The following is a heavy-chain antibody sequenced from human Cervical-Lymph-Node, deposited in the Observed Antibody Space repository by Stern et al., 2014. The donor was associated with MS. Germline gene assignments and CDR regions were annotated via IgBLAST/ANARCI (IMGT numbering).Heavy chain of an antibody. CDR1: GYSFSSHW. V-gene: IGHV5-51*01. CDR2: IYPGDSDT. D-gene: IGHD3-10*01. J-gene: IGHJ3*02. Sequence: QLVQSGAEVKKSGESLKISCKGAGYSFSSHWIAWVRQKPGKGLEWMGIIYPGDSDTRHSPSFQGQVSISVDKSSSTAYLQWSSLTDSDTAIYYCARQGNYHDSHAFDIWGQGTMFIVSS. CDR3: ARQGNYHDSHAFDI.